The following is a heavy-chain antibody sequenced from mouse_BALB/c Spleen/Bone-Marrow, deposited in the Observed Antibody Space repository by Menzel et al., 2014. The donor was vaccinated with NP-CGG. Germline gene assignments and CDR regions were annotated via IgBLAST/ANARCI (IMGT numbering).Heavy chain of an antibody. Sequence: VQRVESGPGLVSPSQSLSITCTVSDFSLTSYGVHWVRQPPGKGLEWLGGICAGGSKNNNSALMSRLSISKANSKTQVFLKKNRLKTDVTAMYYCASGAISHAWYAYWGQGTLVTVSA. CDR3: ASGAISHAWYAY. CDR1: DFSLTSYG. V-gene: IGHV2-9*02. CDR2: ICAGGSK. D-gene: IGHD3-1*01. J-gene: IGHJ3*01.